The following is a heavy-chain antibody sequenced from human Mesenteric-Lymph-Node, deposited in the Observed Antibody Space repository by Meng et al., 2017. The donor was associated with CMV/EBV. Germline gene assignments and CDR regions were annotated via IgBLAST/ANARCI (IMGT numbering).Heavy chain of an antibody. CDR1: GGSIDSGNW. D-gene: IGHD2-8*01. Sequence: GGSLRLSCSISGGSIDSGNWWSWVRQAPGKGLMWVSRINSDGSGTTYADSVKGRFTISRDNAKNTLYLQMNSLRAEDTAVYYCVRSGYCTNGLCLIEGLNYFDNGVDVWGQGTTVTVSS. J-gene: IGHJ6*02. CDR3: VRSGYCTNGLCLIEGLNYFDNGVDV. V-gene: IGHV3-74*01. CDR2: INSDGSGT.